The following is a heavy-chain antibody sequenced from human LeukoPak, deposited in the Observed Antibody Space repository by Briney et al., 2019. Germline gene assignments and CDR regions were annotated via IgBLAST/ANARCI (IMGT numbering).Heavy chain of an antibody. D-gene: IGHD3-10*01. Sequence: ASVKVSCKASGYTFTSYAMNWVRQAPGQGLEWMGWINTNTGNPTYAQGFTGRFVFSLDTSVSTAYLQISSLKAEDTAVYYCARFYDPMVARDDRLDYWGQGTLVTVSS. V-gene: IGHV7-4-1*02. CDR2: INTNTGNP. CDR3: ARFYDPMVARDDRLDY. J-gene: IGHJ4*02. CDR1: GYTFTSYA.